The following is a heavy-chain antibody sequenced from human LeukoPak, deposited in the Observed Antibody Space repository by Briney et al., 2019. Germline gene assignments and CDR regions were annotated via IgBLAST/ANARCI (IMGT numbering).Heavy chain of an antibody. V-gene: IGHV4-31*03. CDR1: GGSISSGGYY. CDR2: IYYSGST. Sequence: PSQTLSLTCTVSGGSISSGGYYWSWVRQHPGKGLEWIGYIYYSGSTYYNPSLKSRVTISVDTSKNQFSLKLSSVTAADTAVYYCASYGDYGSIYYYYGMDVWGQGTTVTVS. D-gene: IGHD4-17*01. CDR3: ASYGDYGSIYYYYGMDV. J-gene: IGHJ6*02.